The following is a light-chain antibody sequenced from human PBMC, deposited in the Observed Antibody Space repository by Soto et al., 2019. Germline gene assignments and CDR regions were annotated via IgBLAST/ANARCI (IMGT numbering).Light chain of an antibody. CDR2: DVT. CDR1: SSDVGDNNY. Sequence: QSALTQPASVSGSPGQSITISCTGTSSDVGDNNYVSWYQHHPGKAPKLMIYDVTHRPSGISNRFSGSKSGNTASLTISGRQAEDEADYYCSSYTGSDTLYVFGTGTKVTVL. CDR3: SSYTGSDTLYV. J-gene: IGLJ1*01. V-gene: IGLV2-14*03.